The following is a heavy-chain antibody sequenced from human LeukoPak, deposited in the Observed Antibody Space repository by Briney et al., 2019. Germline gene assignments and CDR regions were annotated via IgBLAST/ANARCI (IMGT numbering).Heavy chain of an antibody. D-gene: IGHD5-18*01. CDR2: INHSGST. Sequence: SETLSLTCAVSGGSFSGYYWSWVRQPPGKGLEWIGEINHSGSTNYNPSLKSRVTISVDTSKNQFSLKLSSVTAADTAVYYCASDNTAMFDWGQGTLVTVSS. CDR1: GGSFSGYY. CDR3: ASDNTAMFD. V-gene: IGHV4-34*01. J-gene: IGHJ4*02.